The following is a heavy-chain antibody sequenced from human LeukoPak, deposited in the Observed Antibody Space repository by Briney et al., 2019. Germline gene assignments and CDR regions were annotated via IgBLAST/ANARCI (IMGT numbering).Heavy chain of an antibody. CDR3: ARDDGLTFDY. J-gene: IGHJ4*02. D-gene: IGHD3/OR15-3a*01. Sequence: GGSLRLSCAASGFTFSSSWMQGVRQPPGKGLVWVSRINGDGSSTSYADSVKGRFTISRDNAKSTLYLQMNSLRAEDTAVYYCARDDGLTFDYWGQGTLVTVSS. CDR1: GFTFSSSW. V-gene: IGHV3-74*01. CDR2: INGDGSST.